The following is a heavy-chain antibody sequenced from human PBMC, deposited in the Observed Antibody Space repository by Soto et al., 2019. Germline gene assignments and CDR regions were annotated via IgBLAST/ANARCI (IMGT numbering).Heavy chain of an antibody. D-gene: IGHD3-9*01. CDR3: AREWYDILTGYPAGPYGMDV. CDR1: GYTFTSYG. Sequence: ASVKVSCKASGYTFTSYGISWVRQAPGQGLEWMGWISAYNGNTNYAQKLQGRVTMTTDTSTSTAYMELRSLRSDDTAVYYCAREWYDILTGYPAGPYGMDVWGKGTTVTVSS. V-gene: IGHV1-18*01. CDR2: ISAYNGNT. J-gene: IGHJ6*04.